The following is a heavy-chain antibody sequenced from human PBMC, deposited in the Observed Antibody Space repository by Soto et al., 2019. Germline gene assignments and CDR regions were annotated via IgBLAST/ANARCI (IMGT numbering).Heavy chain of an antibody. V-gene: IGHV4-59*01. D-gene: IGHD3-10*01. CDR2: SYYGGTT. J-gene: IGHJ4*02. CDR1: GGSINSYY. Sequence: QVQLQESGPGLVKPSETLSLTCTVSGGSINSYYWSWIRQPPGKGLEWIGYSYYGGTTDYNPSLKSRVTISVDTSKNQFSLKLSSVTAAYTAVYYCARVVGYYYGSVSYSSGIDYWGQGTLVTVAS. CDR3: ARVVGYYYGSVSYSSGIDY.